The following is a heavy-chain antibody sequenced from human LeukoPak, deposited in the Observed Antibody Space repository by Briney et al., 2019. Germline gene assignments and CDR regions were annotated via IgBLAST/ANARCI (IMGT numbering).Heavy chain of an antibody. J-gene: IGHJ5*02. CDR1: GYTFTSYY. D-gene: IGHD6-13*01. V-gene: IGHV1-18*04. CDR3: AREIFSSSWYRWFDP. Sequence: ASVKVSCKASGYTFTSYYMHWVRQAPEQGLEWMGWISAYNGNTNYAQKLQGRVTMTTDTSTSTAYMELRSLRSDDTAVYYCAREIFSSSWYRWFDPWGQGTLVTVSS. CDR2: ISAYNGNT.